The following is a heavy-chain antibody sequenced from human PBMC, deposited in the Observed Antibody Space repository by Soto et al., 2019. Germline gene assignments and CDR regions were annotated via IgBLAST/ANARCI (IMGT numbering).Heavy chain of an antibody. Sequence: QVQLVQSGAEVKKPGASVKVSCKASGYTFTSIDINWWRKATGQGLEWRGWMNPNSGNTGYAQKFQGRVTMTRNTSISTAYMELSSLRSEDTAVYYCARAGGITGTTGYWYFDLWGRGTLVTVSS. CDR1: GYTFTSID. V-gene: IGHV1-8*01. D-gene: IGHD1-7*01. J-gene: IGHJ2*01. CDR3: ARAGGITGTTGYWYFDL. CDR2: MNPNSGNT.